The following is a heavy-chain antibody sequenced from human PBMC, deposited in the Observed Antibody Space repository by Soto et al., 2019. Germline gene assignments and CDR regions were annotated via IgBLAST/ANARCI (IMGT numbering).Heavy chain of an antibody. CDR3: AKVPELRYFDWFLFDY. CDR2: ISGSGGST. J-gene: IGHJ4*02. D-gene: IGHD3-9*01. CDR1: GFTFSSYS. V-gene: IGHV3-23*01. Sequence: PGGSLRLSCAASGFTFSSYSMSWVRQAPGKGLEWVSAISGSGGSTYYADSVKGRFTISRDNSKNTLYLQMNSLRAEDTAVYYCAKVPELRYFDWFLFDYWGQGTLVTVSS.